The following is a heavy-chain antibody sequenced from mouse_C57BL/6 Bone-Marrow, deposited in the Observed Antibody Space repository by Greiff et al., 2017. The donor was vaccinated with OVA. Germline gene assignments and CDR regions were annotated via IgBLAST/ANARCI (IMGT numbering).Heavy chain of an antibody. V-gene: IGHV1-82*01. Sequence: QVQLQQSGPELVKPGASVKISCKASGYAFSSSWMNWVKQRPGKGLEWIGRIYPGDGDTNYNGKFKGKATLTVDKSSSTAYMQLSSLTSEDSAVYFCARSGTTVVAKAYWGQGTLVTVSA. D-gene: IGHD1-1*01. J-gene: IGHJ3*01. CDR1: GYAFSSSW. CDR2: IYPGDGDT. CDR3: ARSGTTVVAKAY.